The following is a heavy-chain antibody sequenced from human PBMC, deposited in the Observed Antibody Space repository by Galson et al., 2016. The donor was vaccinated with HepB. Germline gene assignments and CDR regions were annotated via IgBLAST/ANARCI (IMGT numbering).Heavy chain of an antibody. CDR3: ARGRAGYDFWSGYHSFYVDC. CDR2: VNHSGST. CDR1: GGSFSGFY. J-gene: IGHJ4*02. V-gene: IGHV4-34*01. D-gene: IGHD3-3*01. Sequence: SETLSLTCAVSGGSFSGFYWSWIRQSPGKGLEWIGEVNHSGSTSYNPSLKSRLTISADTSKNQFALNLTSVSAADTGVYYCARGRAGYDFWSGYHSFYVDCWGQGILVTVSA.